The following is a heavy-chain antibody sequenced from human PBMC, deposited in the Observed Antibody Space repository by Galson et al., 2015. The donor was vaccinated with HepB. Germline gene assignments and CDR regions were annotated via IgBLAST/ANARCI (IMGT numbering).Heavy chain of an antibody. D-gene: IGHD3-10*01. CDR3: ARDRPGGYGSADY. Sequence: LRLSCAASGFTFSDSSMNWVRQRPGKGLEWVSLISSSSSSTYYADSVKGRFSISRDNAKNSLYLQMNSLKVDDMAVYYCARDRPGGYGSADYWGQGTLVTVSS. V-gene: IGHV3-21*01. J-gene: IGHJ4*02. CDR2: ISSSSSST. CDR1: GFTFSDSS.